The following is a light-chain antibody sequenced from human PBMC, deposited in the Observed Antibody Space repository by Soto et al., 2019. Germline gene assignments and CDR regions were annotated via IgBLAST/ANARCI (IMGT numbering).Light chain of an antibody. CDR2: DVS. J-gene: IGLJ2*01. CDR3: SSYTSSSTRV. Sequence: QAVVTQPASVSGSPGQSITISCTGTSSDVGGYNYVSWYQQHPGKAPKLMIYDVSNLPSGVSNRFSGSKSGNTASLTISGLQAEDEADYYCSSYTSSSTRVFGGGTKLTVL. V-gene: IGLV2-14*01. CDR1: SSDVGGYNY.